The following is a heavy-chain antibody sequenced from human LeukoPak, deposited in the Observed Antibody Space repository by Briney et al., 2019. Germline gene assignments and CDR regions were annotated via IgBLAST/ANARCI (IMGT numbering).Heavy chain of an antibody. CDR1: GGSLSSYY. CDR3: ARTLRQYYYDSSGYYRSAGDTFDI. V-gene: IGHV4-59*08. CDR2: IYYSGST. D-gene: IGHD3-22*01. J-gene: IGHJ3*02. Sequence: SETLSLTCTVSGGSLSSYYWSWIRQPPGKGLEWIGYIYYSGSTNYHPSLKSRVTISVDTSKTQCSLELSSVTAADTAVYYCARTLRQYYYDSSGYYRSAGDTFDIWGQGTMVTVSS.